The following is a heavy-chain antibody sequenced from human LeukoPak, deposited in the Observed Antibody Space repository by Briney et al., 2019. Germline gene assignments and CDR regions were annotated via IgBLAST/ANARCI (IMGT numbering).Heavy chain of an antibody. CDR2: ISGSGGST. V-gene: IGHV3-23*01. Sequence: GGSLRLSCAASGFTFSSYAMSWVRQAPGKGLEWVSAISGSGGSTYYADSVKGRFTISRDNSKNTLYLQMNSLRAEDTAVYYCAKGEGYCSGGSCYFGWFDPWGQGTLVTVSS. CDR1: GFTFSSYA. D-gene: IGHD2-15*01. CDR3: AKGEGYCSGGSCYFGWFDP. J-gene: IGHJ5*02.